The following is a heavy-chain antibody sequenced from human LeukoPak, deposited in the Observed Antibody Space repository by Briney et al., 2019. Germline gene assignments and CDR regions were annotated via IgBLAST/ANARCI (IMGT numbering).Heavy chain of an antibody. CDR2: INAGNGNT. CDR3: ARGLAWEAFYYLDY. CDR1: GYTFTSYA. D-gene: IGHD1-26*01. V-gene: IGHV1-3*01. Sequence: ASVKVSCKASGYTFTSYAMHWVRQAPGQRLEWMGWINAGNGNTKYSQKFQGRVTITRDTSASTAYMELSSLRSEDTAVYYCARGLAWEAFYYLDYWGQGTLVTVSS. J-gene: IGHJ4*02.